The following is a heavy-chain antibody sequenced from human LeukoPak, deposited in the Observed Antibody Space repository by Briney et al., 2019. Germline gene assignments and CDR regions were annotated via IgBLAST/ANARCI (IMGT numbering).Heavy chain of an antibody. V-gene: IGHV4-39*01. J-gene: IGHJ4*02. CDR1: GGSISSGSYY. CDR3: ARHPPRDGSAFDY. Sequence: SETLSLTCTVSGGSISSGSYYWGWIRQPPGKGLEGIASMYYSGTTFYSPSLKSRVTISVDTSKNQLSLKLGSVTAADTAVYYCARHPPRDGSAFDYWGQGTLVTVSS. CDR2: MYYSGTT.